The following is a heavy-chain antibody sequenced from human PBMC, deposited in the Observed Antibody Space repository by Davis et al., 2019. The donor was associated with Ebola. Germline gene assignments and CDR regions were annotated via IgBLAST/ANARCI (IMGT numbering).Heavy chain of an antibody. D-gene: IGHD2-2*01. CDR3: ARDASNCFEH. CDR2: ISGSGGST. V-gene: IGHV3-43*02. Sequence: GESLKISCAASGFSFGDYAMHWVRQAPGKGLEWVSGISGSGGSTYYADSVKGRFTISRDNTKDSLYLQMNSLRAEDTALYYCARDASNCFEHWGQGTLVTVSS. CDR1: GFSFGDYA. J-gene: IGHJ4*02.